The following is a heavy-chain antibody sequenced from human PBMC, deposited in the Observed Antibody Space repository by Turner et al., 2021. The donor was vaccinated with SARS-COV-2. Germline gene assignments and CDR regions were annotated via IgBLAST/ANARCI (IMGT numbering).Heavy chain of an antibody. CDR3: ARDPRVPAVTNVNDAFDI. Sequence: QVQLVQSGAEAKKPGASVKLSCRTSGYTFSSYYIHWVRQAPGQGLEWMGIFNPRSGGTSYAQNFQDSVTMTSDTSTSTVYMELSSLGSEDTAVYYYARDPRVPAVTNVNDAFDIWGQGTMVTVSS. D-gene: IGHD4-17*01. CDR2: FNPRSGGT. V-gene: IGHV1-46*01. J-gene: IGHJ3*02. CDR1: GYTFSSYY.